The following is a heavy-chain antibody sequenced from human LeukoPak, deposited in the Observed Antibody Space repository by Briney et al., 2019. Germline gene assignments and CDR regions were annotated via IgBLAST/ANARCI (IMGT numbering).Heavy chain of an antibody. V-gene: IGHV3-48*03. CDR2: ISSSGSTI. CDR1: GFTFSSYE. J-gene: IGHJ4*02. CDR3: AQIGDGYNIDY. D-gene: IGHD5-24*01. Sequence: PGGSLRLSCAASGFTFSSYEMNWVRQAPGKGLEWVSYISSSGSTIYYADSVKGRFTISRDNAKNSLYLQMNSLRAEDTAVYYCAQIGDGYNIDYWGQGTLVTVSS.